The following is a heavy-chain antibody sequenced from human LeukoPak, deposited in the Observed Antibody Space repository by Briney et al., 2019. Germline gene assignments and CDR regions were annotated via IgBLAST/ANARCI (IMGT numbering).Heavy chain of an antibody. CDR1: GFTFSNYA. D-gene: IGHD3-9*01. Sequence: PGGSLRLSCAASGFTFSNYAMHWVRQAPGKGLEYVSAISSNGGSTYYANSVKGRFTISRDNSKNTLYLQMGSLRAEDMAVYYCARARNPLLRYFDWLRDYWGQGTLVTVSS. CDR2: ISSNGGST. J-gene: IGHJ4*02. V-gene: IGHV3-64*01. CDR3: ARARNPLLRYFDWLRDY.